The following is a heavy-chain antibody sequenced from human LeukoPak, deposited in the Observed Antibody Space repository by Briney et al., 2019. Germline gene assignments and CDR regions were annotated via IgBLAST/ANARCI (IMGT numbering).Heavy chain of an antibody. D-gene: IGHD3-10*01. V-gene: IGHV3-7*04. J-gene: IGHJ4*02. CDR1: GFTFSSYC. CDR2: IKQDGSEK. CDR3: ARACAGDFDY. Sequence: GGSLRLSCAASGFTFSSYCMSWVRRAPGKGLEWVANIKQDGSEKYYVDSVKGRFTISRDKAKNSLYLQMNSLRAEDTAVYYCARACAGDFDYWGQGTLVTVSS.